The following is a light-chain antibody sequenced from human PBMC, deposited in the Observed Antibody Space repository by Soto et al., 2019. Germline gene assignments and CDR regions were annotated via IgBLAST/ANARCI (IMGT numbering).Light chain of an antibody. CDR1: SSDVGGYNY. CDR3: SSYTSSNTVA. CDR2: EVS. J-gene: IGLJ2*01. V-gene: IGLV2-14*01. Sequence: QSALIQPPSVSGSPGQSITISCTGTSSDVGGYNYVSWYQQHPGKAPKVMIFEVSSRPSWVSNRFSGSKSGNTASLTISGLQAEDEADYYCSSYTSSNTVAFGGGTKLTVL.